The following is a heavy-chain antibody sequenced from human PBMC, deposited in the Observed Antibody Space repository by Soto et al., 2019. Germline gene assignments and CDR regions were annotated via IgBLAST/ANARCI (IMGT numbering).Heavy chain of an antibody. V-gene: IGHV3-30*18. CDR2: VTYEETEI. J-gene: IGHJ4*02. CDR3: VKEQSSGYWRTADY. D-gene: IGHD6-25*01. CDR1: GFTFSDCG. Sequence: QVQLVESGGGVVQPGRSLRLSCAASGFTFSDCGMHWVRQAPGKGLEWVAVVTYEETEIHYADSVRGRFTISRNNSKNMVDLKMDSLRVEDTAVYYCVKEQSSGYWRTADYWGQGSLITVSS.